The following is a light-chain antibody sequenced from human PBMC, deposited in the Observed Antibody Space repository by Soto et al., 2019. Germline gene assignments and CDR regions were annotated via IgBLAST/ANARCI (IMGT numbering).Light chain of an antibody. J-gene: IGKJ4*01. Sequence: EIVMTQSPATLSVSPGERATLSCRASQSISSNLAWYQQKPGQAPRLLIYHGSTRATGIPARFSGSGSGTXXXXTXSSXQSEDFAVYYCQQYNKWPPLTFGGGTTVEIK. V-gene: IGKV3-15*01. CDR1: QSISSN. CDR2: HGS. CDR3: QQYNKWPPLT.